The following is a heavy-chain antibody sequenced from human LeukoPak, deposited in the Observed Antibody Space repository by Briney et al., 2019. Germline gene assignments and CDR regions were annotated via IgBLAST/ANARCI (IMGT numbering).Heavy chain of an antibody. V-gene: IGHV3-33*01. Sequence: GRSLRLSCAASGFTFSSYGMHWSRQVPAKGLEWVEVIWYDGSNKYYADSVKGRFTISRDNSKNTLYLQMNSLRAEDTAVYYCARVNDYGDYEVDYWGQGTLVTVSS. J-gene: IGHJ4*02. CDR2: IWYDGSNK. CDR3: ARVNDYGDYEVDY. CDR1: GFTFSSYG. D-gene: IGHD4-17*01.